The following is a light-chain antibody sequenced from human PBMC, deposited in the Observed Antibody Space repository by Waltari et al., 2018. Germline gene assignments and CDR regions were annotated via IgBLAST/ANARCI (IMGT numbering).Light chain of an antibody. CDR2: GAS. Sequence: ETVLTQFPGTLSLSPGASATLSCRASQTISRSHLAWYQQKPGRSPRLLIYGASKRATGVPDRFSGSGSGTDFSLTISSLEPEDLAVYYCQQSDSLPGTFGQGTKLEIK. V-gene: IGKV3-20*01. CDR1: QTISRSH. CDR3: QQSDSLPGT. J-gene: IGKJ2*01.